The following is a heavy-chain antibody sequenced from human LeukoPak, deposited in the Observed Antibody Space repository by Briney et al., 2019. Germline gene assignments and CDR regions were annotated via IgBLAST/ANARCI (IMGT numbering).Heavy chain of an antibody. CDR3: ARALKSGGSEFDY. Sequence: GGSLRLSCAASGFTFSDYWMSWVRQAPGKGLEWVANIKQDGSDKYYVDSVKGRFTISRDNAKNSLYLQMNSLRAEDTPVYYCARALKSGGSEFDYWGQGTLVTVSS. CDR2: IKQDGSDK. D-gene: IGHD1-26*01. CDR1: GFTFSDYW. V-gene: IGHV3-7*01. J-gene: IGHJ4*02.